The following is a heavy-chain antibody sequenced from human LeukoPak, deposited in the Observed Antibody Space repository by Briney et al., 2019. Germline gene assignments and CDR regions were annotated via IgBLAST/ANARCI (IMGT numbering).Heavy chain of an antibody. CDR2: INPNSGGT. V-gene: IGHV1-2*02. Sequence: GASVKVSCKASGYTFTGYYMHWVRQAPGQGLEWMGWINPNSGGTNYAQKFQGRVTMTRDTSISTAYMELSRLRSDDTAVYYCARDRGITMVRGVKVSWFDPWGQGTLATVSS. J-gene: IGHJ5*02. CDR1: GYTFTGYY. D-gene: IGHD3-10*01. CDR3: ARDRGITMVRGVKVSWFDP.